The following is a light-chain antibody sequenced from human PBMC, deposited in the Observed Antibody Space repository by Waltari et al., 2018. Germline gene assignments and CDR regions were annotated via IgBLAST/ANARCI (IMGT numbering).Light chain of an antibody. J-gene: IGKJ2*01. V-gene: IGKV2-28*01. CDR3: MQGLQIPFT. Sequence: EIVMTQPPISPPVTPGEPANISCRSSESLLHTTGYYYLDWYLQRPGQSPQLLIYFGSNQASGVADRFSGSASGTDFTLQVSRVEAEDVGVYFCMQGLQIPFTFGQGTRLQI. CDR1: ESLLHTTGYYY. CDR2: FGS.